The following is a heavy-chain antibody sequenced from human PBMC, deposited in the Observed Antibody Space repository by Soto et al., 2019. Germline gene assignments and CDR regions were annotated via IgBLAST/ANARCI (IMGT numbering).Heavy chain of an antibody. V-gene: IGHV3-21*01. CDR2: ISSDDSYI. Sequence: GGSLRLSCAASGFTFSTYNMNWVRQAPGKGLEWVSFISSDDSYIYYAESVKGRFTISRDNAKNSLYLQMNSLRAEDTAVYYCVRYGDFSFDYWGQGALVTVSS. CDR3: VRYGDFSFDY. D-gene: IGHD4-17*01. CDR1: GFTFSTYN. J-gene: IGHJ4*02.